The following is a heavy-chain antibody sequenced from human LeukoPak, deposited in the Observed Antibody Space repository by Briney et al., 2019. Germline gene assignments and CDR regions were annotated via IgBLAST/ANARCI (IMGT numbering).Heavy chain of an antibody. Sequence: SGGSLRLSCAASGFTFSSYAMSWVRQAPGKGLEWVSAISGRGGSTYYADSVKGRFTISRDNSKNTLYLQMNSLRAEDTAVYYCLAGTERIDYWGQGTLVTVSS. D-gene: IGHD6-19*01. V-gene: IGHV3-23*01. CDR2: ISGRGGST. CDR3: LAGTERIDY. J-gene: IGHJ4*02. CDR1: GFTFSSYA.